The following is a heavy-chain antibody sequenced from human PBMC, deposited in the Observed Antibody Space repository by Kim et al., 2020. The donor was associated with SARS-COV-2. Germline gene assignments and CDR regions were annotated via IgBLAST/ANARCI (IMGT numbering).Heavy chain of an antibody. J-gene: IGHJ4*02. Sequence: KFQGRVTMTRDTSTSTVYMELSSLRSEDTAVYYCARAYYYDSSGYSPLGYWGQGTLVTVSS. D-gene: IGHD3-22*01. V-gene: IGHV1-46*01. CDR3: ARAYYYDSSGYSPLGY.